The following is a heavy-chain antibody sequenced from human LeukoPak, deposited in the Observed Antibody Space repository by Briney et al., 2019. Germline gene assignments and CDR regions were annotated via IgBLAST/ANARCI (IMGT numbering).Heavy chain of an antibody. D-gene: IGHD6-19*01. V-gene: IGHV1-2*02. Sequence: ASVKVSCKASGYTFTGYYMHWVRQAPGQGLEWLGWINPNSGGTNYAQKFQGRVTMTRDTSISTAYMELSRLRSEDTAVYYCARHTSGWYGEGYFQHWGQGTLVTVSS. CDR3: ARHTSGWYGEGYFQH. J-gene: IGHJ1*01. CDR1: GYTFTGYY. CDR2: INPNSGGT.